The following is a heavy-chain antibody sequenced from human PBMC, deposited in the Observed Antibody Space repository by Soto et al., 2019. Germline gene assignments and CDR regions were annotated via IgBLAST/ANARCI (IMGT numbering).Heavy chain of an antibody. J-gene: IGHJ4*02. CDR1: GGTFSSYA. D-gene: IGHD5-18*01. V-gene: IGHV1-69*13. Sequence: SVKVSCKASGGTFSSYAISWVRQAPGQGLEWMGGIIPIFGTANYAQKFQGRVTITADESTSTAYMELSSLRSEDTAVYYCARTAMQVPIQLWSPLAYWGQGTLVTVSS. CDR3: ARTAMQVPIQLWSPLAY. CDR2: IIPIFGTA.